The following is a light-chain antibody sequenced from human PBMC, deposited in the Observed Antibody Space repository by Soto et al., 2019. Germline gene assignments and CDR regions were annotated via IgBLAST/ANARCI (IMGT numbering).Light chain of an antibody. V-gene: IGKV3-20*01. Sequence: EIVLTQSPGTLSLSLGERATLSCRASQSVSNTYLAWYQQKPGQAPRLLIYGTSSRATGIPDRFSGSGSGTDFTLTISRLEPEDFAVYYCQQYGTSPYTFGQGTKLEIK. CDR1: QSVSNTY. CDR2: GTS. J-gene: IGKJ2*01. CDR3: QQYGTSPYT.